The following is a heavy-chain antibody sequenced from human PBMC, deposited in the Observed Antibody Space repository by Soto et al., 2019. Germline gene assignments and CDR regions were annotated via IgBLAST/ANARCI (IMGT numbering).Heavy chain of an antibody. Sequence: QVQLVESGGGVVQPGRSLRLSCAASGFTFSSYGMHWVRQAPGKGLEWVAVTSYDGTNKHYADSVKGRFTISRDNSKNPLYLQMSSLRAEDTAVYYCASHVRDSWGQGTLVTVSS. CDR1: GFTFSSYG. CDR3: ASHVRDS. J-gene: IGHJ4*02. V-gene: IGHV3-30*03. D-gene: IGHD3-10*01. CDR2: TSYDGTNK.